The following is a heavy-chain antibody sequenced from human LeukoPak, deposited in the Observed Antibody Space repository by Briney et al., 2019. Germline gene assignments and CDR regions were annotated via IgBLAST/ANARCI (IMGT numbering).Heavy chain of an antibody. CDR2: ISSSGSTI. CDR1: GFTFSSYE. CDR3: AGAPQYYDFWSDYYGFDP. D-gene: IGHD3-3*01. V-gene: IGHV3-48*03. Sequence: PGGSLRLSCAASGFTFSSYEMNWVRQAPGKGLEWVSYISSSGSTIYYVDSVKGRFTISRDNAKNSLYLQMNSLRAEDTAVYYCAGAPQYYDFWSDYYGFDPWGQGTLVTVSS. J-gene: IGHJ5*02.